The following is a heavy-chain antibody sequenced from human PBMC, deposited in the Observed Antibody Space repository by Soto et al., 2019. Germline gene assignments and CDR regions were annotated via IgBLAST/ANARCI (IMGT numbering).Heavy chain of an antibody. CDR3: ARARFSGRLGYFDM. Sequence: QVHLVQSGAEVEKPGASVKVSCNTSGYTFTAYFMHWVRQAPGQGLEWMGWINPNHGGTDYVQKFQGRVTMTRDTSTTTFYMELSSLRSDDTAVYFCARARFSGRLGYFDMWGQGTKVTVSS. CDR2: INPNHGGT. CDR1: GYTFTAYF. D-gene: IGHD1-26*01. J-gene: IGHJ3*02. V-gene: IGHV1-2*02.